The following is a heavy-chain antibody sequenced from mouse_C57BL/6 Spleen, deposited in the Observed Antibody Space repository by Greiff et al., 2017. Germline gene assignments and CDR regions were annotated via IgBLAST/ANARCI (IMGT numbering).Heavy chain of an antibody. Sequence: QVQLQQPGAELVKPGASVKLSCKASGYTFTSYWMHWVKQRPGGGLEWIGRFDPNSGGTKYNEKFKSKATMTVDKPSSTAYMQLSSPKSEDSAVYYCARVPMDWYFDVWGTGTTFTVSS. V-gene: IGHV1-72*01. CDR3: ARVPMDWYFDV. J-gene: IGHJ1*03. CDR1: GYTFTSYW. CDR2: FDPNSGGT. D-gene: IGHD6-5*01.